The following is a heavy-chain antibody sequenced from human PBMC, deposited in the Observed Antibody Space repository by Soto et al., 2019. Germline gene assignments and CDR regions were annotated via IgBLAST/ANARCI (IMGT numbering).Heavy chain of an antibody. CDR3: YSFRSERIMIFGVVSP. CDR2: IYYRGST. D-gene: IGHD3-3*01. V-gene: IGHV4-59*01. CDR1: GGSISSYY. J-gene: IGHJ5*02. Sequence: PSETLSLTCTVSGGSISSYYWSWIRQPPGKGLEWIGYIYYRGSTNYNPSLKSRVTISVDTSKNQFSLKLSSVTAADTAVYYFYSFRSERIMIFGVVSPWGRGTLVTVYS.